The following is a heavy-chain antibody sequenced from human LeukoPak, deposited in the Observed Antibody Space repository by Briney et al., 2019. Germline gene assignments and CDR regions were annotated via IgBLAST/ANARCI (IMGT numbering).Heavy chain of an antibody. Sequence: SETLSLTCTVSGGSISSYYWSWIRQPPGKGLEWIGYIYYSGSTNYNPSLKSRVTISVDTSKNQFSLKLSSVTAADTAVYYCARGGGWPVKFDYWGQGTLVTVSS. J-gene: IGHJ4*02. CDR2: IYYSGST. CDR1: GGSISSYY. CDR3: ARGGGWPVKFDY. D-gene: IGHD6-19*01. V-gene: IGHV4-59*01.